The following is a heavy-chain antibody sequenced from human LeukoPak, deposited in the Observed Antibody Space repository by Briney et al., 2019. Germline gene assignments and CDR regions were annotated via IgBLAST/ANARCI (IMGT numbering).Heavy chain of an antibody. CDR3: ASQKHYYDSSGYQVNAFDI. D-gene: IGHD3-22*01. CDR1: GGSISSVGYY. Sequence: SHTLSLTCTVSGGSISSVGYYWSWIRQHPGKGLEWIGYIYYSGSTYYNPSLKSRVTISVDTSKNQFSLKLSSVTAADTAVYYCASQKHYYDSSGYQVNAFDIWGQGTMVTVSS. CDR2: IYYSGST. J-gene: IGHJ3*02. V-gene: IGHV4-31*03.